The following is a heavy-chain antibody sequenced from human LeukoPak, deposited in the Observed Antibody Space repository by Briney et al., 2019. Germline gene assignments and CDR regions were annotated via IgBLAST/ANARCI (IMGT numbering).Heavy chain of an antibody. V-gene: IGHV4-39*01. CDR3: ARASGYNFGDYSADY. Sequence: SETLSLTCTVSGGSISSSSYYWGWIRQPPGKGPEWIGSIYYSGSTYYNPSLKSRVTISVDTSRNQFSLKLSSVTAADTAVYYCARASGYNFGDYSADYWGQGTLVTVSS. CDR1: GGSISSSSYY. J-gene: IGHJ4*02. CDR2: IYYSGST. D-gene: IGHD4-17*01.